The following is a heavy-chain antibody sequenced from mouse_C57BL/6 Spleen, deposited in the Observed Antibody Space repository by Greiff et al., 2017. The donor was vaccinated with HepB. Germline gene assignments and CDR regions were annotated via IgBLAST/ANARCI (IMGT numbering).Heavy chain of an antibody. CDR2: ISDGGSYT. J-gene: IGHJ4*01. D-gene: IGHD1-1*01. V-gene: IGHV5-4*01. Sequence: EVQVVESGGGLVKPGGSLKLSCAASGFTFSSYAMSWVRQTPEKRLEWVATISDGGSYTYYPDNVKGRFTISRDNAKNNLYLQMSHLKSEDTAMYYCARDHGSSYDYAMDYWGQGTSVTVSS. CDR3: ARDHGSSYDYAMDY. CDR1: GFTFSSYA.